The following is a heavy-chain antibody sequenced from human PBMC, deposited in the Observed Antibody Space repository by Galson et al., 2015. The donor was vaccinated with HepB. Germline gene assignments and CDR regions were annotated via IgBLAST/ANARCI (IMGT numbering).Heavy chain of an antibody. CDR2: IYSGGST. CDR3: ARIGVAGTKVVDWFDP. V-gene: IGHV3-53*01. Sequence: SLRLSCAASGFTVSSNYMSWVRQAPGKGLEWVSVIYSGGSTYYADSVKGRFTISRDNSKNTLYLRMNSLRAEDTAVYYCARIGVAGTKVVDWFDPWGQGTLVTVSS. D-gene: IGHD6-19*01. CDR1: GFTVSSNY. J-gene: IGHJ5*02.